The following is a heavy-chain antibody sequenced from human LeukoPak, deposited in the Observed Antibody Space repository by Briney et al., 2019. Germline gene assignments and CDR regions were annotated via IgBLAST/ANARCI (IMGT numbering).Heavy chain of an antibody. CDR1: GGSFSGYY. D-gene: IGHD5-12*01. Sequence: SETLSLTCAVYGGSFSGYYWSWIRQPPGKGLEWIGEINHSGSTNYNPSLKSRVTISVDTSKNQFSLKLSSVTAADTAVYYCARGVTQWLRAYYCYYMDVWGKGTTVTVSS. J-gene: IGHJ6*03. V-gene: IGHV4-34*01. CDR2: INHSGST. CDR3: ARGVTQWLRAYYCYYMDV.